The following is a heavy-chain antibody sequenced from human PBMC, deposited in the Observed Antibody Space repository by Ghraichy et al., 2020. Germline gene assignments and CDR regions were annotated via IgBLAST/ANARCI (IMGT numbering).Heavy chain of an antibody. CDR2: ISGSGGST. D-gene: IGHD6-6*01. CDR3: AKARGAAARLSFGDYYYYYGMDV. CDR1: GFTFSSYA. J-gene: IGHJ6*02. V-gene: IGHV3-23*01. Sequence: GGSLRLSCAASGFTFSSYAMSWVRQAPGKGLEWVSAISGSGGSTYYADSVKGRFTISRDNSKNTLYLQMNSLRAEDTAVYYCAKARGAAARLSFGDYYYYYGMDVWGQETTVTVSS.